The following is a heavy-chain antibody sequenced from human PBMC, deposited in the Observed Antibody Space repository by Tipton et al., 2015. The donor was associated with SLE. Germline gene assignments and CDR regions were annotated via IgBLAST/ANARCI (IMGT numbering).Heavy chain of an antibody. J-gene: IGHJ4*02. V-gene: IGHV4-59*07. CDR3: ARRSGDGTAYYYVCY. Sequence: TLSLTCTVSGDAIGIYYWSWIRQPPGKGLEWIGHVHYSGRTKYNPSLLSRVTISIDTSKNQFSLNLNSVTAADTAVYYCARRSGDGTAYYYVCYWGRGTLVTVSS. CDR1: GDAIGIYY. CDR2: VHYSGRT. D-gene: IGHD3-22*01.